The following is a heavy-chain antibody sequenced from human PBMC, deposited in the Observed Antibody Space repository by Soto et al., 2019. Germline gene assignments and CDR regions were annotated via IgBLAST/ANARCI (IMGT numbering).Heavy chain of an antibody. CDR1: GFTFSSYD. D-gene: IGHD1-1*01. J-gene: IGHJ4*02. Sequence: PVGSLRLSCAASGFTFSSYDMHWVRQATGKGLEWVSAIGTAGDTYYPGSVKGRFTISRENAKNSLYLQMNSLRAGDTAVYYCARSTRYAGRTYFDYWGQGTLVTVSS. CDR3: ARSTRYAGRTYFDY. V-gene: IGHV3-13*01. CDR2: IGTAGDT.